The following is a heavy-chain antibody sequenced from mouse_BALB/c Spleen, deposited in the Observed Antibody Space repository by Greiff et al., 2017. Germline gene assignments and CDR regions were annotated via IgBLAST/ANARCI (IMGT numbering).Heavy chain of an antibody. J-gene: IGHJ4*01. CDR3: ARHNDDYAMDY. CDR1: GFTFSSYA. Sequence: EVQLQQSGGGLVKPGGSLKLSCAASGFTFSSYAMSWVRQSPEKRLEWVAEISSGGSYTYYPDTVTGRFTISRDNAKNTLYLEMSSLRSEDTAMYYCARHNDDYAMDYWGQGTSVTVSS. V-gene: IGHV5-9-4*01. D-gene: IGHD1-3*01. CDR2: ISSGGSYT.